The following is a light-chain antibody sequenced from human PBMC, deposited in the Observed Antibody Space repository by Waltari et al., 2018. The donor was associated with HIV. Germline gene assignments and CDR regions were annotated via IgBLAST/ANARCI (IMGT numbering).Light chain of an antibody. CDR1: SSNIGSNY. V-gene: IGLV1-47*01. CDR2: GSN. CDR3: AAWDDSLSGRV. Sequence: QSVLTQSPSASGTPGQRVTISCSGSSSNIGSNYVYWYQQLPGTAPKLLIYGSNQRLPGVPDRFSGSKSGTSASLAISGLRSEDEADYYCAAWDDSLSGRVFGGGTKLTVL. J-gene: IGLJ3*02.